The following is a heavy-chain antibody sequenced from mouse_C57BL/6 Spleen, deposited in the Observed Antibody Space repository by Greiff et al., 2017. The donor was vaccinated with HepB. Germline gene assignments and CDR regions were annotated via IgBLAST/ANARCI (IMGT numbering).Heavy chain of an antibody. D-gene: IGHD6-1*01. J-gene: IGHJ4*01. CDR3: ARANPYAMDY. Sequence: DVKLQESGPELVKPGASVKISCKASGYTFTDYYMNWVKQSHGKSLEWIGDINPNNGGTSYNQKFKGKATLTVDKSSSTAYMELRSLTSEDSAVYYCARANPYAMDYWGQGTSVTVSS. CDR1: GYTFTDYY. CDR2: INPNNGGT. V-gene: IGHV1-26*01.